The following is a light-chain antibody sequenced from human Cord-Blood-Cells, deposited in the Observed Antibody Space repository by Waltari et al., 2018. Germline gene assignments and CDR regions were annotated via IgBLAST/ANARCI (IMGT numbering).Light chain of an antibody. CDR3: QQSYSTPPFT. J-gene: IGKJ3*01. CDR2: AAS. Sequence: DIQMTQSPSSLSASVGDRVTITCRASQSISSYLNWYQQKPGKAPKLLIYAASSLQSGVPSRFSGSGSGTDFTLTISILQPEDFATYYCQQSYSTPPFTFGPGTKVDI. V-gene: IGKV1-39*01. CDR1: QSISSY.